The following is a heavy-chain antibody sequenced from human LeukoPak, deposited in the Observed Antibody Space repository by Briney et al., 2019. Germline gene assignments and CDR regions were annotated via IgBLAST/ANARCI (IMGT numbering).Heavy chain of an antibody. CDR2: ISSSSSYI. CDR3: ASGRWELIPFDY. CDR1: GFTFSSYS. Sequence: GGSLRLSCAASGFTFSSYSMNWVRQAPGKGLEWVSSISSSSSYIYYADSVKGRFTISRDNAKNSLYLQMNSLRAEDTAVYYCASGRWELIPFDYWGQGTLVTVSS. D-gene: IGHD1-26*01. V-gene: IGHV3-21*01. J-gene: IGHJ4*02.